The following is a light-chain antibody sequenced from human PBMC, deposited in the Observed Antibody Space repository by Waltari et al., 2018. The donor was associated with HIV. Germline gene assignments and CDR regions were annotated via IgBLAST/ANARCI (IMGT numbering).Light chain of an antibody. CDR1: SYNIGSNY. Sequence: QSVLTQPPSASGPPGQRVTIPCSGSSYNIGSNYVYWYQDLPGTAPKLLIYRNNQRPSGVPDRFSGSKSGTSASLAISGLRSEDEAAYYCATWDDSLSGSVLFGGGTKLTVL. J-gene: IGLJ2*01. V-gene: IGLV1-47*01. CDR3: ATWDDSLSGSVL. CDR2: RNN.